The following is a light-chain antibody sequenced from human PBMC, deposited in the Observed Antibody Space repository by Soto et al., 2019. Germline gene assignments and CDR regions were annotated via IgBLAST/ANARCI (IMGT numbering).Light chain of an antibody. V-gene: IGKV4-1*01. CDR1: QSVLLSSNNRNY. CDR2: WAS. J-gene: IGKJ2*03. Sequence: DIVMTQSPDSLAVSLGERATINCKSSQSVLLSSNNRNYLAWYQQKAGQPPKLLIYWASTRESGVPDRFSGSGSGTDFTLTISGLQAEDVAVYYCQQYYSTVYSFGQGTMLEIK. CDR3: QQYYSTVYS.